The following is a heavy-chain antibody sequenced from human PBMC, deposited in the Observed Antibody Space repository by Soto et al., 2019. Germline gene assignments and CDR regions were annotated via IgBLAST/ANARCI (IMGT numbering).Heavy chain of an antibody. D-gene: IGHD2-21*02. V-gene: IGHV3-74*01. Sequence: GGSLRLSCAASGFTFSSYWMHWVRQAPGKGLVWVSRINSDGSSTSYADSVKGRFTISRDNAKNTLYLQMNSLRAEDTAVYYCARPLGDTADLDYMDVWGKGTTVTVSS. CDR2: INSDGSST. J-gene: IGHJ6*03. CDR3: ARPLGDTADLDYMDV. CDR1: GFTFSSYW.